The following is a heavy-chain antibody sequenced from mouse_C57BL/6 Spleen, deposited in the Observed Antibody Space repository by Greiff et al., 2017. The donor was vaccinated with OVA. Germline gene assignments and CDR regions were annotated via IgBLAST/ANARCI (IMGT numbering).Heavy chain of an antibody. CDR1: GYSITSGYY. D-gene: IGHD2-1*01. Sequence: VQLKQSGPGLVKPSQSLSLTCSVTGYSITSGYYWNWIRQFPGNKLEWMGYISYDGSNNYNPSLKNRISITRDTSKNQFFLKLNSVTTEDTATYYCASYYGNYAMDYWGQGTSVTVSS. CDR3: ASYYGNYAMDY. CDR2: ISYDGSN. V-gene: IGHV3-6*01. J-gene: IGHJ4*01.